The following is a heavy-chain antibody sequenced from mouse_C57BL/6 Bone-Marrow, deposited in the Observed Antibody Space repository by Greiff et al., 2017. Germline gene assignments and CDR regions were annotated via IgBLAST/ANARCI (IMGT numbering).Heavy chain of an antibody. D-gene: IGHD2-3*01. Sequence: QVQLKQSGAELARPGASVKLSCKASGYTFTSYGISWVKQRTGQGLEWIGEIYPRSGNTYYNEKFKGKATRTADKSSHTAYMELRSLTSEDSAVYVCARWGYDGYYDYAMDYWGQGTSVTVSS. CDR3: ARWGYDGYYDYAMDY. CDR1: GYTFTSYG. CDR2: IYPRSGNT. V-gene: IGHV1-81*01. J-gene: IGHJ4*01.